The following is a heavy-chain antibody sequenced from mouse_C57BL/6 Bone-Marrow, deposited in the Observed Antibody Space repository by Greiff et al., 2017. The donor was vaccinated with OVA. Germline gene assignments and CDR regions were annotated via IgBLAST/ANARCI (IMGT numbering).Heavy chain of an antibody. CDR2: IAPSDSYT. Sequence: QVQLQQPGAELVRPGTSVKLSCKASGYTFTNYWMHWVKQRPGQGLEWIGVIAPSDSYTNYNQKFKGRATLTVDTSSSTAYMHLSSLTSEDSAVYDCAHYGSGRYLHYWGQGTSLTVSS. D-gene: IGHD1-1*01. J-gene: IGHJ2*02. CDR1: GYTFTNYW. CDR3: AHYGSGRYLHY. V-gene: IGHV1-59*01.